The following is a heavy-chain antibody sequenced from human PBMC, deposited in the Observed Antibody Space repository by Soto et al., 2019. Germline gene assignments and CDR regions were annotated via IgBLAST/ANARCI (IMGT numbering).Heavy chain of an antibody. Sequence: GASVKVSCKASGYTFTGYYMHWVRQAPGQGLEWMGWINPNSGGTNYAQKFQGWVTMTRDTSISTAYMELSRLRSDDTAVYYCARGHSSGWYYFDYWGQGTLVTVSS. CDR1: GYTFTGYY. V-gene: IGHV1-2*04. CDR2: INPNSGGT. CDR3: ARGHSSGWYYFDY. J-gene: IGHJ4*02. D-gene: IGHD6-19*01.